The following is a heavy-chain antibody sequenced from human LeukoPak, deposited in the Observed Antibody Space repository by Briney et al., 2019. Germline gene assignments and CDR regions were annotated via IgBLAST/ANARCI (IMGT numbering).Heavy chain of an antibody. D-gene: IGHD2-2*01. V-gene: IGHV4-39*01. CDR1: GGSISSSSYY. CDR2: IYYSGST. CDR3: ARLVVVPAAPNYYFDY. Sequence: SETLSLTCTVSGGSISSSSYYWGWIRQPPGKGLEWVGSIYYSGSTDYNPSLKSRVTISVDTSKNQFSLKLSSVTAADTAVYYCARLVVVPAAPNYYFDYWGQGTLVTVSS. J-gene: IGHJ4*02.